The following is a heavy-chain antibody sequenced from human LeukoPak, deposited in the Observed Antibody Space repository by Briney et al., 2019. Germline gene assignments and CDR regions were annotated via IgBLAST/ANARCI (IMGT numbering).Heavy chain of an antibody. CDR2: VNWNGGST. Sequence: PGRSLRLSCAASGFTFDDYGMNWVRQAPGKGLEWVSGVNWNGGSTGFVDSVKGRFTISRDNAKNSLYLQMNSLRAEDTALYYCARDWSSSGYYYYGMDVWGQGTTVTVSS. D-gene: IGHD3-22*01. J-gene: IGHJ6*02. CDR3: ARDWSSSGYYYYGMDV. CDR1: GFTFDDYG. V-gene: IGHV3-20*04.